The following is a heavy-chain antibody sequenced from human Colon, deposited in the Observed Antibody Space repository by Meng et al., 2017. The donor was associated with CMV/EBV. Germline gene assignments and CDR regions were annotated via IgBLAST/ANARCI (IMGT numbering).Heavy chain of an antibody. V-gene: IGHV3-23*01. CDR2: ISGTGGNT. Sequence: SGFPFSAYARCWVRQAPGKGLEWVSSISGTGGNTYYADSVKGRFTISRDDSHNTLFLHMNSLRAEDTAVYYCAKADYYDGSGYYFDYWGQGTLVTVSS. D-gene: IGHD3-22*01. CDR1: GFPFSAYA. J-gene: IGHJ4*02. CDR3: AKADYYDGSGYYFDY.